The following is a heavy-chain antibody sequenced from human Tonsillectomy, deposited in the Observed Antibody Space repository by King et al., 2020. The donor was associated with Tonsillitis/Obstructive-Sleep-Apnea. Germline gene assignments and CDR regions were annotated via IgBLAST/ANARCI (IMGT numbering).Heavy chain of an antibody. D-gene: IGHD6-6*01. CDR1: GFTFDDYA. CDR3: AKERGRSSSGPARSFGY. Sequence: VQLVQSGGGLVQPGRSLRLSCAASGFTFDDYAMNWVRQAPGKGLEWVSGISWNSVNMAYADSVKGRFNISRDNAKNSLYLQMKSLRAEDTAFYYCAKERGRSSSGPARSFGYWAQEPLLTVSS. V-gene: IGHV3-9*01. J-gene: IGHJ4*02. CDR2: ISWNSVNM.